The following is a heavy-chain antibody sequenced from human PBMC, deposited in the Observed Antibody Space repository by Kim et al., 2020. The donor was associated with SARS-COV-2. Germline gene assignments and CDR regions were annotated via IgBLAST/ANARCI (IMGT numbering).Heavy chain of an antibody. V-gene: IGHV3-74*01. CDR2: IDDAGSGT. Sequence: GGSLRLSCAVSGFSLSSNWFHWVRQPPGKGLVWVSRIDDAGSGTSYADFVKGRFTISRDDAKNTVYLQMNSLRVEDTAVYYCATVFDFCGQGTLVTVSS. J-gene: IGHJ4*02. CDR1: GFSLSSNW. CDR3: ATVFDF.